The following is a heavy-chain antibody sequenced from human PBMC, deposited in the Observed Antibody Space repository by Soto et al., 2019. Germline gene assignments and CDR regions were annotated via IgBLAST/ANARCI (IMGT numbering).Heavy chain of an antibody. V-gene: IGHV3-48*03. Sequence: GSLRLSFAAPGLSFSSYEMTRVRQAPGKGLEWVSYISSSGSTIYYADSVKGRFTISRDNAKNSLYLQMNRLRAEDTAVYYCARDEASICGGDCSFPDYWGQGTLVTVSS. CDR1: GLSFSSYE. J-gene: IGHJ4*02. CDR3: ARDEASICGGDCSFPDY. D-gene: IGHD2-21*02. CDR2: ISSSGSTI.